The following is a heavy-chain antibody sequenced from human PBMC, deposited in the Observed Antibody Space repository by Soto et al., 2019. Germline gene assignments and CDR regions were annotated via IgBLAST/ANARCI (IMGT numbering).Heavy chain of an antibody. Sequence: GGSLRLSCAASGFTFSGFYMSWIRQAPGKGLEWVSYISNSGDTIYYADSVKGRFTVSRDNTKNSVYLQMNSVRAEDTAVYHCAKGPTIFGVVLSYSFYYGLDVWGHGTTVTVSS. CDR1: GFTFSGFY. J-gene: IGHJ6*02. CDR2: ISNSGDTI. V-gene: IGHV3-11*01. D-gene: IGHD3-3*01. CDR3: AKGPTIFGVVLSYSFYYGLDV.